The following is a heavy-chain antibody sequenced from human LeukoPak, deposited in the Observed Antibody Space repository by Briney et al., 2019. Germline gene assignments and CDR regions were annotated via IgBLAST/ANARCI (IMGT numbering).Heavy chain of an antibody. Sequence: PGGSLRLSCAASGFTFSSYGMHWVRQAPGKGLEWVAGIWYDGSNKYYADSVKGRFTSSRDNSKNTLYLQMNSLRAEDTAVYYCARGGQRLYEWGFLFDYWGQGTLVTVSS. CDR2: IWYDGSNK. CDR1: GFTFSSYG. CDR3: ARGGQRLYEWGFLFDY. V-gene: IGHV3-33*01. D-gene: IGHD6-25*01. J-gene: IGHJ4*02.